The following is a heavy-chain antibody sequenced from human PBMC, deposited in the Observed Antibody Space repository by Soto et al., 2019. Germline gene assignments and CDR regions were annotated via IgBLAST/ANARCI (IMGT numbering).Heavy chain of an antibody. CDR3: ARGRYGDY. J-gene: IGHJ4*02. CDR1: GYTFTSYG. CDR2: ISAHNGNT. Sequence: QVHLVQSGAEVKKPGASVKVSCKASGYTFTSYGITWVRQAPGQGLEWMGWISAHNGNTDYAQKLQGRVIVTRDTSTSTANMEMRSLKSDDTAVHYCARGRYGDYWGQGALVTVYS. D-gene: IGHD1-1*01. V-gene: IGHV1-18*01.